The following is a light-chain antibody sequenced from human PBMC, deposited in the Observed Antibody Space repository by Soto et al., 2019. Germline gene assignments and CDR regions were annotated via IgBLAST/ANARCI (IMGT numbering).Light chain of an antibody. CDR3: QHRTNWPRT. J-gene: IGKJ2*01. V-gene: IGKV3D-20*02. Sequence: EIVLTQSPGTLSLSPGERATLSCRASQSVSSGYLAWYQQKPGQAPRLLIYAASSRATGIPDRFSGSGSGTDFTLTISRLEPEDFAVYYCQHRTNWPRTFGQGTKLDIK. CDR2: AAS. CDR1: QSVSSGY.